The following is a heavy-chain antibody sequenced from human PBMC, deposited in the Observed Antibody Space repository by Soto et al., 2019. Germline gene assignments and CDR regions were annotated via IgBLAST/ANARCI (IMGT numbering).Heavy chain of an antibody. Sequence: QVQLQESGPGLVKPSETLSLTCTVSGVSITGYYWSWIRQPAGKGLEWIGRIYSSGSTNYNPSLKSRVTMSIDTSKNQFSLKLSSVTAADTAVYYCACLYNWNGWSDYWGQGTLVTVSS. V-gene: IGHV4-4*07. J-gene: IGHJ4*02. CDR2: IYSSGST. CDR1: GVSITGYY. D-gene: IGHD1-20*01. CDR3: ACLYNWNGWSDY.